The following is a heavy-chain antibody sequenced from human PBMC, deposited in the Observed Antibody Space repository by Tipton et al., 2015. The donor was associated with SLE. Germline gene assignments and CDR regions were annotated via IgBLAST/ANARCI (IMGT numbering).Heavy chain of an antibody. V-gene: IGHV3-23*01. CDR1: GFTFSSYA. D-gene: IGHD1-1*01. J-gene: IGHJ4*02. CDR2: ISGSGGST. Sequence: GSLRLSCAASGFTFSSYAMSWVRQAPGKGLEWVSAISGSGGSTYYADSVKGRSAISRDNSKNTLYLQMNSLRAEDTAVYYCAIVGTGTLDYWGQGTLVTVSS. CDR3: AIVGTGTLDY.